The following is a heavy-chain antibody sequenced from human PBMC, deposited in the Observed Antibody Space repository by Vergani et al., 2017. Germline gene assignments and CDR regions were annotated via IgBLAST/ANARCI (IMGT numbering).Heavy chain of an antibody. J-gene: IGHJ3*02. D-gene: IGHD2-21*02. CDR3: ARDRSRGGDQHDAFDI. CDR2: IWYDGSNK. CDR1: GFTFSSYA. V-gene: IGHV3-33*08. Sequence: VQLLESGGGLVQPGGSLRLSCAASGFTFSSYAMSWVRQAPGKGLEGVAVIWYDGSNKYYADSVKGRFTISRDKPKNRLYLQMNSLRAEDTAVYYCARDRSRGGDQHDAFDIWGQGTMVTVSS.